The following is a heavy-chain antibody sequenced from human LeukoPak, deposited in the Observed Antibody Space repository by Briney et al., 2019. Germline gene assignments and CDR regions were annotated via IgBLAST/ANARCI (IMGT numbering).Heavy chain of an antibody. CDR1: GYTFTGYY. V-gene: IGHV1-2*02. J-gene: IGHJ4*02. Sequence: VASVKVSCKASGYTFTGYYMHWVRQAPGQGLEWMGWINPNSGGTNYAQKFQGRVTMTRDTSISTAYMELSRLRSDDTAVYYCARGINYGDYPTPFDYWGQGTLVTVSS. CDR2: INPNSGGT. D-gene: IGHD4-17*01. CDR3: ARGINYGDYPTPFDY.